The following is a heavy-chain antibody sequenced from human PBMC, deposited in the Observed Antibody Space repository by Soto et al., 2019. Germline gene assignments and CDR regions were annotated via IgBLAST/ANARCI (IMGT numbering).Heavy chain of an antibody. CDR2: IIPIFGTA. Sequence: AASVKVSCKASGGTFSSYAISWVRQAPGQGLEWMGGIIPIFGTANYAQKFQGRVTITADESTSTAYMELSSLRSEDTAVYYCARVLAAAGMYYFDYWGQGTLVTVSS. V-gene: IGHV1-69*13. CDR1: GGTFSSYA. CDR3: ARVLAAAGMYYFDY. D-gene: IGHD6-13*01. J-gene: IGHJ4*02.